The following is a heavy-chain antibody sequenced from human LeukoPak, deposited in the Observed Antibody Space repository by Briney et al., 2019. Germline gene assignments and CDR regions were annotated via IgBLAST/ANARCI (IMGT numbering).Heavy chain of an antibody. V-gene: IGHV3-30*02. CDR1: GFTFSTSG. J-gene: IGHJ4*02. CDR2: VPFDGIKK. CDR3: AKDRPHSSSWGTPADF. Sequence: PGGSLRLSCAASGFTFSTSGMHWVRQAPVKGLEWVAYVPFDGIKKFYADSVRGRFTISRDNSKNTLYLQLNSLRPDDTAVYYCAKDRPHSSSWGTPADFWGQGTLVTVSS. D-gene: IGHD6-13*01.